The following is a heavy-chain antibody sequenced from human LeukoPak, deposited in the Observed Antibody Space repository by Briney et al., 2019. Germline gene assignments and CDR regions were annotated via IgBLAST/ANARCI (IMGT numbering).Heavy chain of an antibody. CDR3: TRALTGGAFSQYYFDY. CDR2: IRSKAYGGTT. V-gene: IGHV3-49*04. J-gene: IGHJ4*02. Sequence: GGSLRLSCAASGFTFSSYAMSWVRQAPGKGLEWVGFIRSKAYGGTTEYAASVKGRFTISRDDSKSIAYLQMNSLKTEDTAVCYCTRALTGGAFSQYYFDYWGQGTLVTVSS. CDR1: GFTFSSYA. D-gene: IGHD1-1*01.